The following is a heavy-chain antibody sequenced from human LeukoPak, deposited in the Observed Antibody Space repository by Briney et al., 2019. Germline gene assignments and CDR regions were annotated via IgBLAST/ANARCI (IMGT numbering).Heavy chain of an antibody. CDR1: GFTFSNYG. V-gene: IGHV3-23*01. D-gene: IGHD2-2*01. Sequence: GGSLRLSCAASGFTFSNYGLSWVRQAPGKGLEWVSGITGSGGSTYYADSVKGRFTISRDNSKNTLYLQMSSLRSEDTAVYYCASGTTDIVVVPATLRNYYFDYWGQGTLVTVSS. J-gene: IGHJ4*02. CDR3: ASGTTDIVVVPATLRNYYFDY. CDR2: ITGSGGST.